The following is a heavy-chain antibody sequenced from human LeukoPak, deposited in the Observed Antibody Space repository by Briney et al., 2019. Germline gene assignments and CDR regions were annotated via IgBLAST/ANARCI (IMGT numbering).Heavy chain of an antibody. D-gene: IGHD7-27*01. CDR1: GGSIGTYY. CDR3: ARSRPWGLVGYYMDV. J-gene: IGHJ6*03. Sequence: SETLSLTCTVSGGSIGTYYWSWIRQPPGKGLEWIGYIYYTGGTDYNPSLKGRVTISLDTSKNQFSLKLSSVTAADTAVYYCARSRPWGLVGYYMDVWGKGTTVTISS. CDR2: IYYTGGT. V-gene: IGHV4-59*01.